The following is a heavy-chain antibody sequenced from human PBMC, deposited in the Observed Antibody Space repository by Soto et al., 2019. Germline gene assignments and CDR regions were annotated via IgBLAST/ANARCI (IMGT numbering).Heavy chain of an antibody. CDR1: GGTFSSYA. J-gene: IGHJ4*02. Sequence: ASVKVSCKASGGTFSSYAISWVRQAPGQGLEWMGGVIPIFGTANYTQKFQGRVTITADESTSTAYMELSSLRSEDTAVYYCARVVEYGGHQGDFDYWGQGTLVTVSS. CDR3: ARVVEYGGHQGDFDY. V-gene: IGHV1-69*13. CDR2: VIPIFGTA. D-gene: IGHD4-17*01.